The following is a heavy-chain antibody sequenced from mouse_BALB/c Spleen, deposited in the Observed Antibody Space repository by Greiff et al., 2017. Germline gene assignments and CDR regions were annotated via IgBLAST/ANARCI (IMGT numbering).Heavy chain of an antibody. Sequence: VHVKQSGAELVKPGASVKLSCTASGFNIKDTYMHWVKQRPEQGLEWIGRIDPANGNTKYDPKFQGKATITADTSSNTAYLQLSSLTSEDTAVYYCARSYRYAMDYWGQGTSVTVSS. J-gene: IGHJ4*01. D-gene: IGHD1-1*01. CDR3: ARSYRYAMDY. CDR2: IDPANGNT. CDR1: GFNIKDTY. V-gene: IGHV14-3*02.